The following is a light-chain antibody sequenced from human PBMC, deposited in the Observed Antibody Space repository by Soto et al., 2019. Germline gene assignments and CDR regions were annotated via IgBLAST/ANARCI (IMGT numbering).Light chain of an antibody. CDR3: KQRSNWPIT. CDR2: GPY. V-gene: IGKV3D-20*02. CDR1: QSISSSY. Sequence: ENVMSEAPGSLPFSKGERDTLSCRASQSISSSYLAWHQQNPGQAHRLPIYGPYSRATGIQARFSGSGSGTDFPLTIRSLEPEDFAVYYCKQRSNWPITFGQGTRLDIK. J-gene: IGKJ5*01.